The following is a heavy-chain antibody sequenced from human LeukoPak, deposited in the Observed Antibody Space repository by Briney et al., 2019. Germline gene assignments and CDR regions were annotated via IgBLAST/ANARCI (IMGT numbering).Heavy chain of an antibody. V-gene: IGHV4-39*07. J-gene: IGHJ2*01. CDR1: GASISSSSYY. D-gene: IGHD1-14*01. CDR3: ARNTSPGGYFDL. CDR2: IYYSGST. Sequence: SETLSLTCTVSGASISSSSYYWGWLRQPPGKGLEWIGSIYYSGSTYYNPSLKSRVTISVDTSKNQFSLKLNSVTAADTAVYYCARNTSPGGYFDLWGRGTLVTVSS.